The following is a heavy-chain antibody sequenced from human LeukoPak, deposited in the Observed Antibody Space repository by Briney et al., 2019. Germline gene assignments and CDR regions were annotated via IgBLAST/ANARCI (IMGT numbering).Heavy chain of an antibody. CDR3: TGDGAGRSLPLDY. CDR1: GFTVGDYA. D-gene: IGHD4/OR15-4a*01. CDR2: IRSKDYGGTA. V-gene: IGHV3-49*04. Sequence: GGSLRLSCTVYGFTVGDYAMSWVRQAPGKGLEWVGFIRSKDYGGTAEYAASVKGRFTISRDDSKNIAYLQMNSLKAEDTAVYYCTGDGAGRSLPLDYWGQGTLVTVSS. J-gene: IGHJ4*02.